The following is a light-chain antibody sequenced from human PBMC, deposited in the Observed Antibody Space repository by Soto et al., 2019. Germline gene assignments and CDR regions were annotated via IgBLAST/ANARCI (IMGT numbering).Light chain of an antibody. Sequence: DIVMTQSPDSLAVSLGERATINCKSSQSVLYSSNNKNYLAWYQQKPGQPPKLLIYWASTRESGVPDRFSGSGSGTDFTLTISSLQAEDVAVYYCQQYYTHSTFGGGTKVEIK. J-gene: IGKJ4*01. CDR1: QSVLYSSNNKNY. CDR3: QQYYTHST. V-gene: IGKV4-1*01. CDR2: WAS.